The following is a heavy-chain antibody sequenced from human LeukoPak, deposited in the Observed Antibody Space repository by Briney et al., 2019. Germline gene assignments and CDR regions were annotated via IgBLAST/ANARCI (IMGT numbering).Heavy chain of an antibody. CDR1: GGSISSSSYY. CDR3: ARLSGKQLPQFDS. D-gene: IGHD6-13*01. J-gene: IGHJ5*01. Sequence: SETLSLTCTVSGGSISSSSYYWGWIRQPPGKGLEWIGSIYYSGSTYYNPSLKSRVTISVDTSKNQFSLKLSSVTAADTAVYYCARLSGKQLPQFDSWGQGTLVTVSS. CDR2: IYYSGST. V-gene: IGHV4-39*07.